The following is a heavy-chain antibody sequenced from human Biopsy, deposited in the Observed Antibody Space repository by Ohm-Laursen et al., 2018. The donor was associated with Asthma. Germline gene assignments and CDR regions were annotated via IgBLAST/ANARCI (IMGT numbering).Heavy chain of an antibody. J-gene: IGHJ5*02. V-gene: IGHV1-69*06. D-gene: IGHD3-3*01. CDR3: ARDEKHDFWSGYSKNWFDP. CDR2: ISPIFGSS. CDR1: GGMFGNYA. Sequence: ASVKVSCKPSGGMFGNYAISWVRQAPGLGLEWMGGISPIFGSSNYAQRFQGRVTITADIFTRTVYMELRSLRSDDTAVYYCARDEKHDFWSGYSKNWFDPWGQGTLVTVSS.